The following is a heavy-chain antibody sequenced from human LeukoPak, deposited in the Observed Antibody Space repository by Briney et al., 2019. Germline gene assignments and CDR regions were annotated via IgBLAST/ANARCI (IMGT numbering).Heavy chain of an antibody. CDR1: GFTFSSYA. CDR3: ARDRAWLLFFDY. CDR2: ISYDGSNK. V-gene: IGHV3-30-3*01. Sequence: GRSLRLSCAASGFTFSSYAMHWVRQAPGKGLEWVAVISYDGSNKYYADSVKGRFTISRDNSKNTLYLQMNSLRAEDTAVYYCARDRAWLLFFDYWGQGTLVTVSS. J-gene: IGHJ4*02. D-gene: IGHD3-9*01.